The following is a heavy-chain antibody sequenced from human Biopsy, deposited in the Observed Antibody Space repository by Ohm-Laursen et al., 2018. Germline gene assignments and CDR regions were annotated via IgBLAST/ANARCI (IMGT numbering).Heavy chain of an antibody. J-gene: IGHJ3*02. CDR3: AKHGSGWTGDDAFHI. Sequence: TLSLTCTVSGGSISSGGSYWSWIRQRPGKGLEWIGYIFNSANTYYNPSLKNLITISGDTSKNQFSLKLNPVTAADTAVYYCAKHGSGWTGDDAFHIWGQGTMVTVSS. CDR1: GGSISSGGSY. V-gene: IGHV4-31*01. D-gene: IGHD6-19*01. CDR2: IFNSANT.